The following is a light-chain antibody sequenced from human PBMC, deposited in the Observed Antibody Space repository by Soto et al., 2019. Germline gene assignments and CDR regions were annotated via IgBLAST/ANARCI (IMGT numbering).Light chain of an antibody. CDR2: LGS. J-gene: IGKJ1*01. CDR1: QSLLHSNGYNY. CDR3: MQALQTPPWT. Sequence: DIVMTQSPLSLPVTPGEPASISCRSSQSLLHSNGYNYLDWYLQKPGQSPQLLIYLGSNRASGVPDRFSGSESGTDFTLKIGIVEAEDVGVYYCMQALQTPPWTFGQGTKVDIK. V-gene: IGKV2-28*01.